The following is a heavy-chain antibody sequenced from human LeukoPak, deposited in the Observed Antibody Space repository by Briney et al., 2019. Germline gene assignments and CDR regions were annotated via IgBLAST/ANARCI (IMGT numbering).Heavy chain of an antibody. Sequence: PGGSLRLSCAASALTFSSYWMHWVRQAPGKGLVWVSRINSDGSSTTYADSVKGRFTISRDNAKNTLYLQMNSLRAEDTAIYYCVRQYSSDSSGYYPWDYWGQGTLVTVSS. CDR1: ALTFSSYW. J-gene: IGHJ4*02. V-gene: IGHV3-74*01. D-gene: IGHD3-22*01. CDR2: INSDGSST. CDR3: VRQYSSDSSGYYPWDY.